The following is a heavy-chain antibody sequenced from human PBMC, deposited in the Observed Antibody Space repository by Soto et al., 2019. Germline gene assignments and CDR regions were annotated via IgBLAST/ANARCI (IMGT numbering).Heavy chain of an antibody. CDR1: GFTFSSYD. J-gene: IGHJ4*02. D-gene: IGHD4-17*01. V-gene: IGHV3-30*03. Sequence: GGSLRLSCAASGFTFSSYDMHWVRQAPGKGLEWVAVISYDGSNKYYADSVKGRFTISRDNSKNTLYLQMNSLRAEDTAVYYCASRGQYGVLDYWGQGTLVTVSS. CDR2: ISYDGSNK. CDR3: ASRGQYGVLDY.